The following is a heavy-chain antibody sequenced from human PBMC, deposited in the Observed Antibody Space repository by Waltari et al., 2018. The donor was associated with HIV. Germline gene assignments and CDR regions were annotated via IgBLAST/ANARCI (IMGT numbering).Heavy chain of an antibody. J-gene: IGHJ5*02. CDR1: GYTFTGYY. Sequence: QVQLVQSGAEVKKPGASVKVSCKASGYTFTGYYMHWVRQAPGQGIEWMGRINPNSGGTNYAQKFQGRVTMTRDTSISTAYMELSRLRSDDTAVYYCAIQHKRGYNWFDPWGQGTLVTVSS. CDR2: INPNSGGT. CDR3: AIQHKRGYNWFDP. D-gene: IGHD3-10*01. V-gene: IGHV1-2*06.